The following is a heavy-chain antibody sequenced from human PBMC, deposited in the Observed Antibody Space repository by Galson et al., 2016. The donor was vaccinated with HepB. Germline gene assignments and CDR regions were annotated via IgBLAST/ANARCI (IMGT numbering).Heavy chain of an antibody. D-gene: IGHD3-16*01. Sequence: SETLSLTCTVSGASISSYYWTWIRQPPGKGLEWIGYIDYIGGTDYNPSLKSRVTISEDTSKNQFSLKLSSVTAADTAVYYCARVWGSMLYYFDFWGQGTLVT. CDR3: ARVWGSMLYYFDF. J-gene: IGHJ4*02. CDR1: GASISSYY. V-gene: IGHV4-59*01. CDR2: IDYIGGT.